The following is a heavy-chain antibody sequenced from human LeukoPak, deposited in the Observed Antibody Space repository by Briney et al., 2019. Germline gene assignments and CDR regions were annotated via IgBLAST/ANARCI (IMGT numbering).Heavy chain of an antibody. J-gene: IGHJ4*02. V-gene: IGHV3-7*01. CDR1: GFTFSSYW. Sequence: GGSLRLSCAASGFTFSSYWMNWVRQAPGKGLEWVANIKQDGSEKYYVDSVKGRFTISRDNAKNSLYLQMNSLRAEDTAVYSCARDGRRATYYFDYWGQGTLVTVSS. CDR3: ARDGRRATYYFDY. CDR2: IKQDGSEK. D-gene: IGHD1-1*01.